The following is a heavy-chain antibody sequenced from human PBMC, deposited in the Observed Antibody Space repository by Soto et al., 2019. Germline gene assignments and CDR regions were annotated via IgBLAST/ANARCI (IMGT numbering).Heavy chain of an antibody. CDR1: GGSISSGGYS. CDR3: AAGGGLPRYY. CDR2: IYHSGST. V-gene: IGHV4-30-2*01. Sequence: SETLSLTCTVSGGSISSGGYSWSWIRQPPGKGLEWIGYIYHSGSTYYNLSLKSRVTISVDRSKNQLSLKLSSVTAADTAVYYCAAGGGLPRYYWGQGTLVTVSS. J-gene: IGHJ4*02. D-gene: IGHD5-12*01.